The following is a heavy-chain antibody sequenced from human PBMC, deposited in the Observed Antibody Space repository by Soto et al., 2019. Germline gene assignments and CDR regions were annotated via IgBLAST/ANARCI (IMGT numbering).Heavy chain of an antibody. J-gene: IGHJ4*02. CDR2: ISGSGGST. Sequence: EVQLLESGGGLVQPGGSLRLSCAASGFTFSSYAMSWVRQAPGKGLEWVSAISGSGGSTYYADSVKGRFTISRDNSKNTLYLQMNCLRAEDTAVYYCAKDPASEYSSSSAFDYWGQGTLVTVSS. CDR3: AKDPASEYSSSSAFDY. CDR1: GFTFSSYA. V-gene: IGHV3-23*01. D-gene: IGHD6-6*01.